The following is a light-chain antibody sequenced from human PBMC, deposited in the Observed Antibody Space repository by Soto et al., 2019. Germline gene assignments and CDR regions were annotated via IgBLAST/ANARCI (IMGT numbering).Light chain of an antibody. CDR3: QQYDTYSVT. CDR2: AAS. V-gene: IGKV1-39*01. Sequence: DIQMTQSPSSLSASVGDRVTTTCRASQSISSYLNWYQQKPGKAPKLLIYAASSLQSGVPSRFSGSGSGTEFTLTISSLQPDDFATYYCQQYDTYSVTFGQGTKVDIK. CDR1: QSISSY. J-gene: IGKJ1*01.